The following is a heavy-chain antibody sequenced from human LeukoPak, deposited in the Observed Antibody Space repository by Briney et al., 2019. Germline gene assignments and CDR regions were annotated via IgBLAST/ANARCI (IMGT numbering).Heavy chain of an antibody. V-gene: IGHV3-53*01. J-gene: IGHJ3*02. CDR3: ARDSRGYSYGYRGGITSFDI. D-gene: IGHD5-18*01. CDR1: GFTVSSNS. Sequence: GGSLRLSCTVAGFTVSSNSMSWVRQAAGKGLEWVSFIYSDNTHYSDSVKGRFTISRDNSKNTLYLQMNSLRAEDTAVYYCARDSRGYSYGYRGGITSFDIWGQGTMVTVSS. CDR2: IYSDNT.